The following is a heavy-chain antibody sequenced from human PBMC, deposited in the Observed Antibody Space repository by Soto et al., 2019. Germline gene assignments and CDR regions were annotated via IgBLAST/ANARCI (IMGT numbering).Heavy chain of an antibody. CDR2: IIPIFGTA. J-gene: IGHJ6*02. D-gene: IGHD5-18*01. Sequence: SVKVSCKASGGTFSSYAISWVRQAPGQGLEWMGGIIPIFGTANYAQKFQGRVTITVDESTSTAYMELSSLRSEDTAVYYCARGGGAMANYYYYGMDVWGQGTTVTVSS. V-gene: IGHV1-69*13. CDR1: GGTFSSYA. CDR3: ARGGGAMANYYYYGMDV.